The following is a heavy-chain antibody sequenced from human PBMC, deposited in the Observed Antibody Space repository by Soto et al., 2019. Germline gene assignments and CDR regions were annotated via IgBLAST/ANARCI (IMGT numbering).Heavy chain of an antibody. D-gene: IGHD1-1*01. CDR2: IMPVFRRP. V-gene: IGHV1-69*12. Sequence: QVQLVQSGAEVKKPESSVKVSCKASGGTFRTSAFSWVRQAPGQGLEWVGGIMPVFRRPKYAQNFQDRVTTSADESTSTDYMELNSLRSDDTAVYYCARDKDRLQLGGNYYFIFDVWGQGTAVTVSS. CDR1: GGTFRTSA. CDR3: ARDKDRLQLGGNYYFIFDV. J-gene: IGHJ6*02.